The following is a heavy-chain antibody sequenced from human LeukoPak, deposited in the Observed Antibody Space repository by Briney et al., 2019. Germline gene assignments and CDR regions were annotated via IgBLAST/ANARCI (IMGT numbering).Heavy chain of an antibody. CDR3: AKGSCGGDCYHHYYYYMDV. J-gene: IGHJ6*03. CDR1: GFTFSSYG. V-gene: IGHV3-30*02. CDR2: IRYDGSNK. D-gene: IGHD2-21*01. Sequence: GGSLRLSCAASGFTFSSYGMHWVRQAPGKGLEWVAFIRYDGSNKYYADSVKGRFTISRDNSENTLYLQMNSLRAEDTAVYYCAKGSCGGDCYHHYYYYMDVWGKGTTVTVSS.